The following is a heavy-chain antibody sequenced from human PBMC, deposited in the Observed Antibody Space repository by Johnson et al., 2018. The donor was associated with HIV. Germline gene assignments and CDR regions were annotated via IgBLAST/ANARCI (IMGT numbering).Heavy chain of an antibody. CDR1: GFTFRNYG. CDR2: IKTDGSNT. Sequence: VQLVESGGGVVQPGRSLRLSCVASGFTFRNYGMHWVRQAPGKGLMWVSNIKTDGSNTNYADSVKGRFTISRDNAKNTVYLQMDSLRDEDMAVYYCARGALGSFDIWGQGTMVTVSS. J-gene: IGHJ3*02. CDR3: ARGALGSFDI. D-gene: IGHD3-10*01. V-gene: IGHV3-74*02.